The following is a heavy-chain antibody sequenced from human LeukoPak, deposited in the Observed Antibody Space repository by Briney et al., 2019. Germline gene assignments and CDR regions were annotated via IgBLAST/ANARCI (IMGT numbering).Heavy chain of an antibody. CDR2: ISDSGGNT. CDR3: AKRVQYSSSSAYFDY. Sequence: GGSLRLSCAASGFTFSNYGMNWVRQAPGKGLEWVSSISDSGGNTYYTDSVKGRFTISRDNSKNTLYLQMNSLRADGTAIYYCAKRVQYSSSSAYFDYWGQGTLVTVSS. V-gene: IGHV3-23*01. D-gene: IGHD6-6*01. CDR1: GFTFSNYG. J-gene: IGHJ4*02.